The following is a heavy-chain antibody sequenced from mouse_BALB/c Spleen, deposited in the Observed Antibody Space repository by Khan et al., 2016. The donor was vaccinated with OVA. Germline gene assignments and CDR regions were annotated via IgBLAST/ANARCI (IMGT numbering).Heavy chain of an antibody. V-gene: IGHV3-2*02. D-gene: IGHD3-3*01. CDR1: GYSITSDYA. CDR2: INYSGRT. Sequence: EVQLQESGPGLVKPSQSLSLTCTVTGYSITSDYAWNWIRQFPGNRLEWMGYINYSGRTSYTPSLKSRISSTRDTSKNQFFLQLNAVTTEDTATYYCGGGRTYWGQGTLVTVSA. CDR3: GGGRTY. J-gene: IGHJ3*01.